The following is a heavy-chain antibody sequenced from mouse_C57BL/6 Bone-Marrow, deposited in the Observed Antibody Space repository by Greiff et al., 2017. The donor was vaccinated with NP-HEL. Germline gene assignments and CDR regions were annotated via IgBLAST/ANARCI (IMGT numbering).Heavy chain of an antibody. D-gene: IGHD2-3*01. CDR2: IYPRDGST. J-gene: IGHJ3*01. Sequence: QVQLKESGPELVKPGASVKLSCKASGYTFTSYDINWVKQRPGQGLEWIGWIYPRDGSTKYNEKFKGKATLTVDTSSSTAYMELHSLTSEDSAVYFCARHDGYYVFAYWGQGTLVTVSA. CDR1: GYTFTSYD. CDR3: ARHDGYYVFAY. V-gene: IGHV1-85*01.